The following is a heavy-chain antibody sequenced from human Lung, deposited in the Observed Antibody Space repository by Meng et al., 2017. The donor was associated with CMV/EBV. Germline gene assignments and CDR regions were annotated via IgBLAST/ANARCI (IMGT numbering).Heavy chain of an antibody. D-gene: IGHD3-3*01. Sequence: SETLSLXCTVSGGSISSYYWSWIRQPPGKGLEWIGYIYYSGSTNYNPSLKSRVTISVDTSKNQFSLKLSSVTAVDTAVYYCARGARSKYYDFWGGPYGMDVWGQGTTVTVSS. CDR1: GGSISSYY. CDR2: IYYSGST. J-gene: IGHJ6*02. V-gene: IGHV4-59*01. CDR3: ARGARSKYYDFWGGPYGMDV.